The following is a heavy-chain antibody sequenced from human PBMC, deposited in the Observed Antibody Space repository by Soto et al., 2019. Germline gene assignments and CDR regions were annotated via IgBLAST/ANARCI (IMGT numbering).Heavy chain of an antibody. CDR1: GGSVSSGNYY. CDR2: IYYTGNT. V-gene: IGHV4-61*03. J-gene: IGHJ4*02. Sequence: QVQLQESGPGLVKPSETLSLTCTVSGGSVSSGNYYWSWIRQPPGKGLEWIAHIYYTGNTDYNSSLESRVTFSVDTSKNLFSLKLASVSAAATAVYYCARVGQQLSLDGGDLDYWGQGTLVTVSS. D-gene: IGHD6-13*01. CDR3: ARVGQQLSLDGGDLDY.